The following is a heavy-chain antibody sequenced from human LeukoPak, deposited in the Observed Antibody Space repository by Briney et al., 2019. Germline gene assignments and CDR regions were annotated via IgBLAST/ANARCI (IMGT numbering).Heavy chain of an antibody. J-gene: IGHJ4*02. CDR1: GYTFTSYD. CDR3: ATEVAGSGFCDY. Sequence: GASVKVSCKASGYTFTSYDINWVRQAPGKGLEWMGGFDPEDGETIYAQKFQGRVTMTEDTSTDTAYMELSSLRSEDTAVYYCATEVAGSGFCDYWGQGTLVTVSS. D-gene: IGHD6-19*01. V-gene: IGHV1-24*01. CDR2: FDPEDGET.